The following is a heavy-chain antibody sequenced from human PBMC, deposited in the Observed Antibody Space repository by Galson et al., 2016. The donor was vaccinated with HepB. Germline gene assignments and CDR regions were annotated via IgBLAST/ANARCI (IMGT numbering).Heavy chain of an antibody. J-gene: IGHJ4*02. Sequence: SETLSLTCAVSGGSISSSHWWNWVRQSPGKGLEWIGQISHSGSTNYNPSLTSRLTMSVDKSRNQFSLNLISVTAADTAVYYCARSLGSSYYSPFDYWGQGTLVTVSS. CDR2: ISHSGST. CDR3: ARSLGSSYYSPFDY. V-gene: IGHV4-4*02. D-gene: IGHD1-26*01. CDR1: GGSISSSHW.